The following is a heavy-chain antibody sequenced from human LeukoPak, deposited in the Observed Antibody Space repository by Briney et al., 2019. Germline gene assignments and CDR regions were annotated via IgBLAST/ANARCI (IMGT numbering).Heavy chain of an antibody. Sequence: GASVKVSCKASGYTFTSYAMHWVRQAPGQRLEWMGWINAGNGNTKYSLKFQGRVTITRDTSASTAYMELSSLRSEDTAVYYCARVHYYDSSGYSYYGMDVWGQGTTVTVSS. V-gene: IGHV1-3*01. J-gene: IGHJ6*02. D-gene: IGHD3-22*01. CDR3: ARVHYYDSSGYSYYGMDV. CDR2: INAGNGNT. CDR1: GYTFTSYA.